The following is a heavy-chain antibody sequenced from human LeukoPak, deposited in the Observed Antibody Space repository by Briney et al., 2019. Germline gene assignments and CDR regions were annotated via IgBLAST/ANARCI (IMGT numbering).Heavy chain of an antibody. CDR1: GFTLSTYS. J-gene: IGHJ5*02. D-gene: IGHD6-13*01. CDR2: ISYDGSNK. Sequence: GGSLRLSCAASGFTLSTYSMNWVRHAPGKGLGWGAVISYDGSNKYYADSVKSRFTISTDNSKNTLYLQMNSLRAEDTDVYYCARDSSSSWSNWFDPWGKGTLVTVSS. CDR3: ARDSSSSWSNWFDP. V-gene: IGHV3-30*03.